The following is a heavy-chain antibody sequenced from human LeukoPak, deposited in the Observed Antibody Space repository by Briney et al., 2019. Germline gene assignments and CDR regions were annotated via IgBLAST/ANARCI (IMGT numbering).Heavy chain of an antibody. CDR1: GGSISSYY. D-gene: IGHD1-26*01. CDR3: ASGEWELVDY. J-gene: IGHJ4*02. Sequence: SETLSLTCTVSGGSISSYYWSWIRQPPGKGLEWIGEINHSGSTNYNPSLKSRVTISVDTSKNQFSLKLSSVTAADTAVYYCASGEWELVDYWGQGTLVTVSS. CDR2: INHSGST. V-gene: IGHV4-34*01.